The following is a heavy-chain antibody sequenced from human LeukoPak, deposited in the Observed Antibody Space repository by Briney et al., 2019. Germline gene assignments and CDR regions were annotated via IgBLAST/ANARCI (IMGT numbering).Heavy chain of an antibody. CDR3: ARGRSGYDFWSGYVQEAAFDI. CDR1: GFTFSSYS. Sequence: GGSLRLSCAASGFTFSSYSVNWVRQAPGKGLEWVSSISSSSSYIYYADSVKGRFTISRDNAKNSLYLQMNSLRAEDTAVYYCARGRSGYDFWSGYVQEAAFDIWGQGTMVTVSS. J-gene: IGHJ3*02. V-gene: IGHV3-21*01. D-gene: IGHD3-3*01. CDR2: ISSSSSYI.